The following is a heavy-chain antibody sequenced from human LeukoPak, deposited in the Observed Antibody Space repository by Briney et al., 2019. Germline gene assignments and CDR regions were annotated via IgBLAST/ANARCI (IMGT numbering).Heavy chain of an antibody. CDR2: ISLAGQT. V-gene: IGHV4/OR15-8*02. CDR1: GGSISGTNW. D-gene: IGHD1-26*01. Sequence: SETLSLTCGVSGGSISGTNWWSWVRQPPGQGLEWTGEISLAGQTNYNPSLNGRVTMSLDKSSNQLSLHLTSVTAADTATYFCSGESGPFCPFGYWGQGTLVIASS. CDR3: SGESGPFCPFGY. J-gene: IGHJ4*02.